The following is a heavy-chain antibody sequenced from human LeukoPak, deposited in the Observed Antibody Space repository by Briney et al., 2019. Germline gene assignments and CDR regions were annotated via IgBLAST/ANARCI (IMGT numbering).Heavy chain of an antibody. D-gene: IGHD6-19*01. V-gene: IGHV6-1*01. CDR1: GDSVSSSSAA. CDR3: ARAEAVTGANCFDP. Sequence: SQTLSLTCAISGDSVSSSSAAWNWVRQSPSRGLEWLGRTYYRSKWFNDYATSVKSRITINPDTSKNQFSLQLNSVTPEDTAVYYCARAEAVTGANCFDPWGQGTLVTVSS. CDR2: TYYRSKWFN. J-gene: IGHJ5*02.